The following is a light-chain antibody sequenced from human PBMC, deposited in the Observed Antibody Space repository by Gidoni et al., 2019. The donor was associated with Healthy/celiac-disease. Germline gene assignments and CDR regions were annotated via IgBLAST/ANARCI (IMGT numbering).Light chain of an antibody. CDR1: SSDVGGYNY. CDR2: EVS. J-gene: IGLJ1*01. CDR3: SSYTSSSTYV. V-gene: IGLV2-14*01. Sequence: QSALTQPAPVSGSPGQSSTISCTGTSSDVGGYNYVSWYQQHPGKAPKLMIYEVSNRPSGVSNRFSGSKSGNTASLTISGLQAEDEADYYCSSYTSSSTYVFGTGTKVTVL.